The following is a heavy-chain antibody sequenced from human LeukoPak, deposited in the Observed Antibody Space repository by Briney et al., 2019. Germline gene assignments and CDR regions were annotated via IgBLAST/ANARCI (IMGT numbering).Heavy chain of an antibody. CDR3: ARDAGGG. CDR1: GFTFSSYW. Sequence: GGSLRLSCAASGFTFSSYWMHWVRHAPGQGLVWVSRINSDGSSTSYANPVKGRFTISRDNATNTLYLQMNGLRAEDTAVYYCARDAGGGWGQGTLVTVSS. V-gene: IGHV3-74*01. D-gene: IGHD3-10*01. J-gene: IGHJ4*02. CDR2: INSDGSST.